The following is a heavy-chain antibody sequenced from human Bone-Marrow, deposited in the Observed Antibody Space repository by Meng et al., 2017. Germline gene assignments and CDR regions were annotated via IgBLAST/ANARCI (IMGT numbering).Heavy chain of an antibody. Sequence: SVKVSCKASGGTFSSYAISWVRQAPGQGLEWMGGIIPIFGTANYAQKFQGRVTMTTDTSTSTAYMELRSLRSDDTAVYYCARDRYSSGWYWVYWGQGTLVTVSS. CDR1: GGTFSSYA. V-gene: IGHV1-69*05. D-gene: IGHD6-19*01. CDR3: ARDRYSSGWYWVY. J-gene: IGHJ4*02. CDR2: IIPIFGTA.